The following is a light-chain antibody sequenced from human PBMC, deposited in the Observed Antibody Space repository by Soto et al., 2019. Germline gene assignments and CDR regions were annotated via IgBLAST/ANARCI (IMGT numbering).Light chain of an antibody. CDR1: SSDVGGYNY. V-gene: IGLV2-14*01. CDR3: SSYTSSSPYYV. CDR2: DVS. J-gene: IGLJ1*01. Sequence: QSVLTQPASVSGSPGQSITISCTGTSSDVGGYNYVSWYQQHPGKAPKLMIYDVSNRPSGVSNRFSGSKSGNTASLTISGLQAVDEADYYCSSYTSSSPYYVFGTGTKVTVL.